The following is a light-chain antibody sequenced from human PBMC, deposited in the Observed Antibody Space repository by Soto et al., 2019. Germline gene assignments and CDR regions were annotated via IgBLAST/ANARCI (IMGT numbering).Light chain of an antibody. CDR1: QSVSNN. CDR3: HQYNSWPLT. V-gene: IGKV3-15*01. J-gene: IGKJ4*01. Sequence: ELVMTQSPATLSVSTGERATLSCRASQSVSNNLAWFQQKPGQAPRLLIYGSSTRATGIPARFSGRGSGTECTLTISSLQSEDFAVYYCHQYNSWPLTFGGGTKVEIK. CDR2: GSS.